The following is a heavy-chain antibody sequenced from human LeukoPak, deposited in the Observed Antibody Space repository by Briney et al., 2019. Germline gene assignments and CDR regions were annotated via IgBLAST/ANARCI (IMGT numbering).Heavy chain of an antibody. CDR1: GDSISSYY. J-gene: IGHJ2*01. CDR2: IYYSGST. Sequence: ASETLSLTCTVSGDSISSYYWSWIRQPPGKGLEWLGYIYYSGSTNYNPSLKSRVTISVDTSKNQFSLKLSSVTAADTAVYYCARSNYDTSKFDLWGRGTLVTVSS. V-gene: IGHV4-59*01. D-gene: IGHD3-22*01. CDR3: ARSNYDTSKFDL.